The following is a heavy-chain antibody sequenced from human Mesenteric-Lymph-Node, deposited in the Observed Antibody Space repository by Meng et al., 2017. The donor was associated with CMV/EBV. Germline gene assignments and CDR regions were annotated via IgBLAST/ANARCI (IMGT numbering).Heavy chain of an antibody. V-gene: IGHV1-2*06. Sequence: YTFTDYYMHWVRQAPGQGLEWMGRINPNSGGTNYAQKFQGRVTMTRDTSISTAYMELSRLRSDDTAVYYCAREIIDYYGSGTYPFDYWGRGTLVTVSS. D-gene: IGHD3-10*01. CDR1: YTFTDYY. CDR2: INPNSGGT. J-gene: IGHJ4*02. CDR3: AREIIDYYGSGTYPFDY.